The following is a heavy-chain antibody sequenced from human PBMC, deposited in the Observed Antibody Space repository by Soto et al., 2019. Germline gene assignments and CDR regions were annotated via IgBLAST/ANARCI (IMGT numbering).Heavy chain of an antibody. CDR3: AKDKVPYYDFWSGQRWFDP. D-gene: IGHD3-3*01. CDR2: ISNDGNKE. V-gene: IGHV3-30*18. J-gene: IGHJ5*02. CDR1: GFTFGIHG. Sequence: PGGSLRLSCAASGFTFGIHGMHWVRQTPGKGLEWVAVISNDGNKEYYVESVEGRFSISRDNSKSIVYLQMNNVRIEDTAKYYCAKDKVPYYDFWSGQRWFDPWGPGTQVTVSS.